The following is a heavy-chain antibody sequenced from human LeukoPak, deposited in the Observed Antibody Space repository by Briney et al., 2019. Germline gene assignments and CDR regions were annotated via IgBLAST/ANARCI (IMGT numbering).Heavy chain of an antibody. D-gene: IGHD5-18*01. Sequence: GGSLRLSYAASGFTFRNASMSWVRQAPGRGLEWVGRIKSKTDGGTTDYAAPVKGRFTISRDDSKNTLYLQMNSLKTEDTAVYFCAHRDTSMVRVDYWGQGTLVTVSS. V-gene: IGHV3-15*01. CDR1: GFTFRNAS. CDR3: AHRDTSMVRVDY. J-gene: IGHJ4*02. CDR2: IKSKTDGGTT.